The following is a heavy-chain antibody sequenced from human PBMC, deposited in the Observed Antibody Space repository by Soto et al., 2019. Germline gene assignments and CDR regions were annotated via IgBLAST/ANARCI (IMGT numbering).Heavy chain of an antibody. CDR3: ATYYDTGFDP. Sequence: QIQLVKSAAEVKKPGASVRVSCKAYGYPFIKYGISWIRQAPEQGLEWMGWIKVDSGYTNYAQKFQGRVTLTADTSSDTAFMELRSLRRYDTAVYFCATYYDTGFDPWGQGTLVSVSA. CDR2: IKVDSGYT. V-gene: IGHV1-18*04. J-gene: IGHJ5*02. D-gene: IGHD3-22*01. CDR1: GYPFIKYG.